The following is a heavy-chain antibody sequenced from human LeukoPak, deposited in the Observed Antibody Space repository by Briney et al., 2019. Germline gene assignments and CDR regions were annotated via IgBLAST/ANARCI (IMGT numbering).Heavy chain of an antibody. D-gene: IGHD5/OR15-5a*01. CDR2: IYYSGST. CDR3: ATLFDWDYYFDY. J-gene: IGHJ4*02. Sequence: PSETLSLTCTVSGGSISSSRYYWGWIRQAPGKGLEWIGNIYYSGSTYYNPSLESRVTISVDTSKNQFSLKVSSVTATDTAVYYCATLFDWDYYFDYWGLGTLVTVSS. CDR1: GGSISSSRYY. V-gene: IGHV4-39*01.